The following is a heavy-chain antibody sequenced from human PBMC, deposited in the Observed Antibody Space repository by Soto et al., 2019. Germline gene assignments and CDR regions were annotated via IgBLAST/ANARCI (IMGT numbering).Heavy chain of an antibody. V-gene: IGHV1-3*01. J-gene: IGHJ5*02. CDR3: ARGTAVYYYDSSGYYRFDP. D-gene: IGHD3-22*01. Sequence: ASVKVSCKASGYTFTSYAMHWVRQAPGQRLEWMGWINAGNGNTKYSQKFQGRVTITRDTSASTAYMELTSLRSEDTAVYYCARGTAVYYYDSSGYYRFDPWGQGTLVTVSS. CDR2: INAGNGNT. CDR1: GYTFTSYA.